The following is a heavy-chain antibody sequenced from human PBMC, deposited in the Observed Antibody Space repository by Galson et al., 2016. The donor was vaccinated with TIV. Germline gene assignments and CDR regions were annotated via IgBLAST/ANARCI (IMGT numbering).Heavy chain of an antibody. CDR2: ISDDGNNR. D-gene: IGHD3-22*01. J-gene: IGHJ5*02. CDR1: GFTVSSFC. V-gene: IGHV3-30*18. Sequence: SLRLSCAASGFTVSSFCMHWVRQAPGKGLECVAVISDDGNNRFYADFVKGRFTISRDNSRNTLYLQMNSLRVEDTAVYYCTKDADATSMIVVAASWGQGALVTVTS. CDR3: TKDADATSMIVVAAS.